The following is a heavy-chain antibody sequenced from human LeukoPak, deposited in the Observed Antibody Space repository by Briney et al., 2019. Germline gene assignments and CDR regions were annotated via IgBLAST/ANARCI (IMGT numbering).Heavy chain of an antibody. J-gene: IGHJ4*02. D-gene: IGHD4-23*01. CDR3: ATFPRWPFQHPANDY. CDR2: IYYSGST. CDR1: GGSISSSSYY. Sequence: SETLSLTCTVSGGSISSSSYYWGWIRQPPGKGLEWIGSIYYSGSTYYNTSLKSRVTISVDTSKNQFSLKLSSVTAADTAVYYCATFPRWPFQHPANDYWGQGTLVTVSS. V-gene: IGHV4-39*01.